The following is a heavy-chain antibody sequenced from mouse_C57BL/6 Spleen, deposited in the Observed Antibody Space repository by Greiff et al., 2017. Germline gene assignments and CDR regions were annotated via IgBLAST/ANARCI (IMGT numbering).Heavy chain of an antibody. J-gene: IGHJ2*01. CDR2: IYPGSGNT. V-gene: IGHV1-76*01. D-gene: IGHD4-1*01. CDR1: GYTFTDYY. CDR3: ARLNWDYFDY. Sequence: QVQLQQSGAELVRPGASVKLSCKASGYTFTDYYINWVKQRPGQGLEWIARIYPGSGNTYYNEKFKGKATLTAEKSSSTAYMQLSSLTSEDSAVYFCARLNWDYFDYWGQGTTLTVSS.